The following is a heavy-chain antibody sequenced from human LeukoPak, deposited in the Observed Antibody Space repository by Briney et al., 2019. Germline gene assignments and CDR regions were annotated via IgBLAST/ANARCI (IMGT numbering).Heavy chain of an antibody. CDR3: ARDPYCSSTSCPYWYFDL. J-gene: IGHJ2*01. CDR2: IYYSGST. D-gene: IGHD2-2*01. Sequence: SETLSLTCTVSGGSISSYYWSWIRRPPGKGLEWIGYIYYSGSTNYNPSLKSRVTISVDTSKNQFSLKLSSVTAADTAVYYCARDPYCSSTSCPYWYFDLWGCGTLVTVSS. V-gene: IGHV4-59*01. CDR1: GGSISSYY.